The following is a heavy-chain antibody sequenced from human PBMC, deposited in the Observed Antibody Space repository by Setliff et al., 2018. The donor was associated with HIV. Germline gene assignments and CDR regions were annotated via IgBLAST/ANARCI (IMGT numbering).Heavy chain of an antibody. Sequence: GASVKVSCKASGYTFTNYYIHWVRQAPGQGLEWMGIINPSGGSTTYARNFQGRVTMTRDTSTSTVYMELRSLKSEDTAVYYCARDMSGGDGYNHGAFDIWGQGTMVTVSS. J-gene: IGHJ3*02. CDR1: GYTFTNYY. CDR3: ARDMSGGDGYNHGAFDI. CDR2: INPSGGST. D-gene: IGHD5-12*01. V-gene: IGHV1-46*01.